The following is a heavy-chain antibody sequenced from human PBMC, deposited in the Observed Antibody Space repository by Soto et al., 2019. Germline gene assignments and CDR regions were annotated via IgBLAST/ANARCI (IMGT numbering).Heavy chain of an antibody. Sequence: QVQLVQSGAEVKKPGASVKISCKASGYTFSTFAIHWVRQAPGQRPERMGWVNGGDGNTRFSQNFQGRVTLTRDASATTAYMELSSLRSEDTAVYYCARSSGWYALDIWGQGTMVSVSS. J-gene: IGHJ3*02. V-gene: IGHV1-3*01. CDR1: GYTFSTFA. D-gene: IGHD6-19*01. CDR2: VNGGDGNT. CDR3: ARSSGWYALDI.